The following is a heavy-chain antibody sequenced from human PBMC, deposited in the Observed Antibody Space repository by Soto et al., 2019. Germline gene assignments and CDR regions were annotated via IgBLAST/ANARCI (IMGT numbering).Heavy chain of an antibody. D-gene: IGHD3-9*01. V-gene: IGHV4-39*01. CDR1: GGSISSSSYY. CDR3: ARVLYYDILTATCAFDI. J-gene: IGHJ3*02. Sequence: QLQLQESGPGLVKPSETLSLTCTVSGGSISSSSYYWGWIRQPPGKGLEWIGSIYYSGSTYYNPSLKSRVTISVDTSKNQFSLKLSSVTAADTAVYYCARVLYYDILTATCAFDIWGQGTMVTVSS. CDR2: IYYSGST.